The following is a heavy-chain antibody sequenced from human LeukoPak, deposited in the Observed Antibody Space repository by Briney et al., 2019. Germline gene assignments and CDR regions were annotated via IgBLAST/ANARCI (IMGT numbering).Heavy chain of an antibody. CDR1: GFTFSSYA. J-gene: IGHJ6*02. V-gene: IGHV3-23*01. CDR2: ISGSGGST. D-gene: IGHD3-22*01. CDR3: AKSLQYYYDSSGYYYYYGMDV. Sequence: PGGSLRLSCAASGFTFSSYAMSWVRQAPGKGLEWVSAISGSGGSTYYADSVKGRFTISRDNSKNTLYLQMNSLRAGDTAVYYCAKSLQYYYDSSGYYYYYGMDVWGQGTTVTVSS.